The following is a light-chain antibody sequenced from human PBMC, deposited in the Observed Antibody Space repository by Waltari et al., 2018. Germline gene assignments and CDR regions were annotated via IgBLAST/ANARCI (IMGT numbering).Light chain of an antibody. CDR3: QHYVRLPAT. Sequence: SCRASQSVSRTLAWYQQKPGQAPSLLIYVASTRAPGIPDRFSGSGSGTDFSLTISRLEPEDFAVYYCQHYVRLPATFGQGTKVEIK. V-gene: IGKV3-20*01. CDR2: VAS. J-gene: IGKJ1*01. CDR1: QSVSRT.